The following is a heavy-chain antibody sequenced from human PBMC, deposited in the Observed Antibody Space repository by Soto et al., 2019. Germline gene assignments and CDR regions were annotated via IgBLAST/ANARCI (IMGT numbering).Heavy chain of an antibody. V-gene: IGHV3-11*04. CDR2: INPSGSTT. Sequence: RLSCAASGFTFSDHYMTWIRQATGKGLEWISYINPSGSTTDYADSVRGRFTISRDNAENSLYLQMNGLRAEDTALYYCARGQHSMALWAQGATVTASA. CDR1: GFTFSDHY. J-gene: IGHJ6*01. D-gene: IGHD1-1*01. CDR3: ARGQHSMAL.